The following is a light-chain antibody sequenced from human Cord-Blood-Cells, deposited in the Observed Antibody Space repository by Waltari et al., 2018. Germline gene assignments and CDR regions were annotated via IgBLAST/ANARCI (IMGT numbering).Light chain of an antibody. V-gene: IGKV1-5*01. CDR1: QSISSW. J-gene: IGKJ1*01. Sequence: IQMTQSPSTLSASIGSRVTINCRASQSISSWLAGYQQKTGKAPKLLIYAASSFERGVPSRFSGSGSGTEFTLTISSLQPDDFATYYCQQYNSYSWTFGQGTKVEIK. CDR3: QQYNSYSWT. CDR2: AAS.